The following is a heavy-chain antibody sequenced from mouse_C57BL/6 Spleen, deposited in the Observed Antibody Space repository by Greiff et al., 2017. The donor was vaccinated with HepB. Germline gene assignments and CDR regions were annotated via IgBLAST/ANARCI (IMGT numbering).Heavy chain of an antibody. CDR1: GYTFTSYC. D-gene: IGHD1-1*01. V-gene: IGHV1-64*01. J-gene: IGHJ1*03. CDR2: IHHKSGST. CDR3: ASEALLLRWTGYFDV. Sequence: QVQLQQPGAELVKPGASVKLSCKASGYTFTSYCMHWVKQRPGQGLEWIGMIHHKSGSTKYNEKLKSKATLTVDKSTSTAYMQLSSLTSEESAVYYCASEALLLRWTGYFDVWGTGTTVTVSS.